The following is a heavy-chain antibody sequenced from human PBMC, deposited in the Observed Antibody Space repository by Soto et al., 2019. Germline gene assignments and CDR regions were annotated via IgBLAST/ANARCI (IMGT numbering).Heavy chain of an antibody. CDR3: ARVEIYDAFDI. CDR2: ISSNSSYI. V-gene: IGHV3-21*01. CDR1: GFTFSSYS. Sequence: GGSLRLSCAASGFTFSSYSMNWVRQAPGKGLDWVYSISSNSSYIYYTNSVKGRFTISRDNAKNSLYLQMNSLRAEDKAVYYCARVEIYDAFDIWGQGTMVTVSS. J-gene: IGHJ3*02. D-gene: IGHD2-21*01.